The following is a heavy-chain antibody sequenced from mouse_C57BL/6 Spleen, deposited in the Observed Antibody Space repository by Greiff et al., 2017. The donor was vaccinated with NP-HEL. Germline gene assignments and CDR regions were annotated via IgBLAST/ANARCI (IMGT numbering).Heavy chain of an antibody. CDR3: ARERDYYGSDY. V-gene: IGHV3-6*01. J-gene: IGHJ2*01. Sequence: EVQRVESGPGLVKPSQSLSLTCSVTGYSITSGYYWNWIRQFPGNKLEWMGYISYDGSNNYNPSLKNRISITRDTSKNQVFLKLNSVTTEDTATYYCARERDYYGSDYWGQGTTLTVSS. CDR2: ISYDGSN. D-gene: IGHD1-1*01. CDR1: GYSITSGYY.